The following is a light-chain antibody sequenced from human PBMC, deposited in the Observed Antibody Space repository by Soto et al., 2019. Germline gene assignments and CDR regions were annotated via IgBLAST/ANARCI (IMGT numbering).Light chain of an antibody. CDR3: QQLNSYPRT. CDR1: QGISSY. V-gene: IGKV1-9*01. CDR2: AAS. Sequence: DIQLTQSPSFLSASVGDRVTITCRASQGISSYLAWYQQKPGKAPKLLIYAASILQSGVPSRFSGSGSGTEFTLTISSPQPEDFATYYCQQLNSYPRTFGRGTEVEIK. J-gene: IGKJ1*01.